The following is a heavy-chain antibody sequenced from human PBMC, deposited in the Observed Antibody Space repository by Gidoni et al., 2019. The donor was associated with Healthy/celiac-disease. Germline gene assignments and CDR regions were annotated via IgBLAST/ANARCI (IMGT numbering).Heavy chain of an antibody. Sequence: QVQLWQSGAELKKPGSSVKVSCKAYGGPFSSYAISWVRQAPGQGLEWMGTIIPILGIANYAQKFQGRVTITADKSTSTAYMELSSLRSEDTAVYYCARLPYCSGGSCYPFDYWGQGTLVTVSS. CDR1: GGPFSSYA. CDR2: IIPILGIA. CDR3: ARLPYCSGGSCYPFDY. J-gene: IGHJ4*02. D-gene: IGHD2-15*01. V-gene: IGHV1-69*04.